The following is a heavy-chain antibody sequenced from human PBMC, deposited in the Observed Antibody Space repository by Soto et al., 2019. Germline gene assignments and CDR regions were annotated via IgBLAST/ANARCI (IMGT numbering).Heavy chain of an antibody. CDR3: ARSQVVPAAPESSYYYMDV. J-gene: IGHJ6*03. CDR1: GYTFTSYG. Sequence: VKVSCKASGYTFTSYGISWVRQAPGQGLEWMGWISAYNGNTNYAQKLQGRVTMTTDTSTSTAYMELRSLRSDDTAVYYCARSQVVPAAPESSYYYMDVWGKGTTVTVSS. V-gene: IGHV1-18*01. D-gene: IGHD2-2*01. CDR2: ISAYNGNT.